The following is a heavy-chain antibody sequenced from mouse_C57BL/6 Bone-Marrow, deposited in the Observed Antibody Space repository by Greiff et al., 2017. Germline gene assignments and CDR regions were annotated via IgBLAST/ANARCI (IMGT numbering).Heavy chain of an antibody. CDR3: GKDYGSSYWYFDV. V-gene: IGHV2-5*01. CDR2: IWRGGST. D-gene: IGHD1-1*01. Sequence: VKLVESGPGLVQPSQCLSITCTVSGFSLTSYGVHWVRQSPGKGLEWLGVIWRGGSTDSNAAFMSRLSITNDNSKSQVFFKMNSLQADDTAIYYCGKDYGSSYWYFDVWGTGTTVTVSS. CDR1: GFSLTSYG. J-gene: IGHJ1*03.